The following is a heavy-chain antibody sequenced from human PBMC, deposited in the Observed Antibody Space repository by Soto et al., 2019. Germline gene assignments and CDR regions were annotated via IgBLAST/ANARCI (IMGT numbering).Heavy chain of an antibody. Sequence: SVKVSCKASGGTFSSYAISWVRQAPGQGLEWMGGIIPIFGTANYAQKFQGRVTITADESTSTAYMELSSVTAADTAVYYCARQDRDSGSYYAYFDYWGQGTLVTVSS. V-gene: IGHV1-69*13. CDR2: IIPIFGTA. CDR1: GGTFSSYA. CDR3: ARQDRDSGSYYAYFDY. D-gene: IGHD1-26*01. J-gene: IGHJ4*02.